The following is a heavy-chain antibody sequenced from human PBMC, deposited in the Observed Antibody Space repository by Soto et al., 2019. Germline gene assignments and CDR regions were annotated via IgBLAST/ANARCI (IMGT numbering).Heavy chain of an antibody. CDR3: ATGLYYYYGMDV. J-gene: IGHJ6*02. CDR1: GYTLTELS. Sequence: GASVKVSCKVSGYTLTELSMHWVRQAPGKGLEWMGGFDPEDGETIYAQKFQGRVTMTEDTSTDTAYMELSSLRSEDTAVYYCATGLYYYYGMDVWGQGPTVTVSS. V-gene: IGHV1-24*01. CDR2: FDPEDGET.